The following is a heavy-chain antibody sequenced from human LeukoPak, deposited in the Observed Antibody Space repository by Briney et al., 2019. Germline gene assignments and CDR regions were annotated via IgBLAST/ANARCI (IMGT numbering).Heavy chain of an antibody. Sequence: PSETLSLTCSVPGGSISSSSYYWGWIRQPPGKGLECIGSIYYSGSTYYNPSLKSRVTISVDTSKDQFSLKLSSVTAADTAVYYCARHRFGELFWFYPWGQGTLVTVSS. CDR3: ARHRFGELFWFYP. CDR1: GGSISSSSYY. CDR2: IYYSGST. J-gene: IGHJ5*02. D-gene: IGHD3-10*01. V-gene: IGHV4-39*07.